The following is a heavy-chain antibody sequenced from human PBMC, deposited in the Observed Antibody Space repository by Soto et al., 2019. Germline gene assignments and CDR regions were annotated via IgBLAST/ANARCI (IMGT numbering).Heavy chain of an antibody. CDR2: ISGRGGST. Sequence: GGSLRLSCAASGLIFSSYAMSWVRQAPGKGLEWVSCISGRGGSTYYADSVKGRFTISRDNSKNTLYLQMNSLRAEDTAVYYCAKRRYYDLLTGPVHWGQRTLVTVSS. D-gene: IGHD3-9*01. V-gene: IGHV3-23*01. CDR1: GLIFSSYA. CDR3: AKRRYYDLLTGPVH. J-gene: IGHJ4*02.